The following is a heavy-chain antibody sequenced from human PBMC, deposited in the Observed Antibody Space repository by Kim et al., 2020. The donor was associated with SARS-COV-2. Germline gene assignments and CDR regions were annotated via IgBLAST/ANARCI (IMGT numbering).Heavy chain of an antibody. CDR3: TTEEVVAATHAVQALDY. CDR1: GFTFSNAW. J-gene: IGHJ4*02. D-gene: IGHD2-15*01. Sequence: GGSLRLSCAASGFTFSNAWMSWVRQAPGKGLEWVGRIKSKTDGGTTDYAAPVKGRFTISRDDSKNTLYLQMNSLKTEDTAVYYCTTEEVVAATHAVQALDYWGQGTLVTVSS. CDR2: IKSKTDGGTT. V-gene: IGHV3-15*01.